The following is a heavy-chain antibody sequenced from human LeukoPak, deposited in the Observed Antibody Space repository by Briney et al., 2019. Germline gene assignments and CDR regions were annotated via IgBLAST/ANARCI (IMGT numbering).Heavy chain of an antibody. V-gene: IGHV1-2*04. CDR3: ARSLRSIAAAGYYYYGMDV. CDR1: GYTFTGYY. CDR2: INPNSGGT. Sequence: ASVKVSCKASGYTFTGYYMHWVRQAPGQGLEWMGWINPNSGGTNYAQKFQGWVTMTRDTSISTAYMELSRLRSDDTAVYYCARSLRSIAAAGYYYYGMDVWGQGTTVTVSS. J-gene: IGHJ6*02. D-gene: IGHD6-13*01.